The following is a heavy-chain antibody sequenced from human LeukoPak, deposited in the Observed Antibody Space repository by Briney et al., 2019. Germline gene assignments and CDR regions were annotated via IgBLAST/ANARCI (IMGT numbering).Heavy chain of an antibody. CDR1: GASISSYY. CDR2: IYYSGST. CDR3: ARGGALGAFDI. J-gene: IGHJ3*02. Sequence: SETLSLTCAVSGASISSYYWSWIRQPPGKGLEWIGYIYYSGSTNYNPSLKSRVTISVDTSNNQFSLKLTSVAAADTAVYYCARGGALGAFDIWGRGTMVTVSS. V-gene: IGHV4-59*01. D-gene: IGHD4-17*01.